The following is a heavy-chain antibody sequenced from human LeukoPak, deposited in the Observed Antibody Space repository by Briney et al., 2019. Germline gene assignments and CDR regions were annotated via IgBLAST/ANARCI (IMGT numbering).Heavy chain of an antibody. J-gene: IGHJ6*02. V-gene: IGHV3-30*02. CDR3: AREVVGDYLSGMDV. D-gene: IGHD2-15*01. Sequence: PGGSLRLSCAASGFTFSSYGMHRVRQAPGKGLEWVAFIRYDGTNKYYADSVRGRFTISRDNSKNTLYLQMNSLRAEDTAVYYCAREVVGDYLSGMDVWGQGTTVTVSS. CDR2: IRYDGTNK. CDR1: GFTFSSYG.